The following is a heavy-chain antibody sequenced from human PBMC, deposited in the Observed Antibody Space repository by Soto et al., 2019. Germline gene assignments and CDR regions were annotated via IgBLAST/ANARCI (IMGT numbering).Heavy chain of an antibody. V-gene: IGHV1-69*02. CDR2: IIPILGIA. CDR3: ANGPSGYIGS. Sequence: GASLKVSCKSSGCTFSSYSISWVRQAPGQGLEWMGRIIPILGIANYAQKFQGRVTITADKSTSTAYMELSSLRSEDTAVYYCANGPSGYIGSWGQGTLVTVSS. CDR1: GCTFSSYS. J-gene: IGHJ4*02. D-gene: IGHD5-12*01.